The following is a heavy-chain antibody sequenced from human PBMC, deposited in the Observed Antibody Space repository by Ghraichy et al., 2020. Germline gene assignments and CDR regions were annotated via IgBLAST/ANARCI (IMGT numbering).Heavy chain of an antibody. Sequence: GGSLRLSCAASGFSFNVYAMSWVRQAPGKGLEWVSLISGDGVSTYYADSVKGRFTISRDNSKNSLYLQMNSLRTEDIALYYCAKGQYDKSGYYDYWGQGTLVTVSS. V-gene: IGHV3-43*02. J-gene: IGHJ4*02. D-gene: IGHD3-22*01. CDR1: GFSFNVYA. CDR2: ISGDGVST. CDR3: AKGQYDKSGYYDY.